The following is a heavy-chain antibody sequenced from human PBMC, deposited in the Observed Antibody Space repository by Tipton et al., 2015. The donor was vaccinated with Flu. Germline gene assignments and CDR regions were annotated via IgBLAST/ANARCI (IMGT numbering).Heavy chain of an antibody. J-gene: IGHJ5*02. Sequence: TLSLTCTVSDDSISRGSYYWSWIRQHPGKGLEWLGCIYSSGSTFSNPSLQSRLSMSIDTSRKQFSLNLSSVTAADTAVYYCARGLYFGTIGGGSWGQGTLVVVSS. CDR2: IYSSGST. CDR1: DDSISRGSYY. CDR3: ARGLYFGTIGGGS. D-gene: IGHD3-3*01. V-gene: IGHV4-31*03.